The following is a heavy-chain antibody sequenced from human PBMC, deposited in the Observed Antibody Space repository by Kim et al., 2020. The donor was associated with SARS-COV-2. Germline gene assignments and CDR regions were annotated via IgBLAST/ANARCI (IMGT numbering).Heavy chain of an antibody. CDR2: ISWNSGSI. J-gene: IGHJ6*02. Sequence: GGSLRLSCAASGFTFDDYAMHWVRQAPGKGLEWVSGISWNSGSIGYADSVKGRFTISGDNAKNSLYLQMNSLRAEDTALYYCAKDMRSSWSGYIPPYYYYVMDVWGQGTTVTLS. D-gene: IGHD3-3*01. CDR1: GFTFDDYA. V-gene: IGHV3-9*01. CDR3: AKDMRSSWSGYIPPYYYYVMDV.